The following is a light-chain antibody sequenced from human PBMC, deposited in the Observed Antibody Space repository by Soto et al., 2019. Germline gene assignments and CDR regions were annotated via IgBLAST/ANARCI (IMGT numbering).Light chain of an antibody. CDR1: SSDVGAYNY. CDR2: EVN. CDR3: SSYAGSNTCV. J-gene: IGLJ3*02. Sequence: QSALTQPPSASGSHGQSVTISCTGTSSDVGAYNYVSWYRQHPGKAPKLLIFEVNSRPSGVPDRFSGSKSGNTASLTVSGLQAEDESHYYCSSYAGSNTCVFGGGTKLTVL. V-gene: IGLV2-8*01.